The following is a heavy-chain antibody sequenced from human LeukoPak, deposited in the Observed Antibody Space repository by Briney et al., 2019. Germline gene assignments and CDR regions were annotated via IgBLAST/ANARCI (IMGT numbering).Heavy chain of an antibody. J-gene: IGHJ5*02. CDR3: ARDRAPITMVRGVINWFDP. CDR2: INAGNGNT. D-gene: IGHD3-10*01. Sequence: ASVKVSCKASGYTFTSYAMHWVRQAPGQRLEWMGWINAGNGNTKYSQKFQGRVTITRDTSASTAYMELSSLRSEDTAVYYCARDRAPITMVRGVINWFDPWGQGTLVTVSS. V-gene: IGHV1-3*01. CDR1: GYTFTSYA.